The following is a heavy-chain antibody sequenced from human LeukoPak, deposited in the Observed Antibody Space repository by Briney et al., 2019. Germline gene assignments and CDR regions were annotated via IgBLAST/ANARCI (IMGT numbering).Heavy chain of an antibody. Sequence: ASVKVSCKASGGTFSSYAISWVRQAPGQGLEWMGGIIPIFGTANYAQKFQGRVTITADESTSTAYMELSSLRSEDTAVYYCARDAGNYYDSSGYYPFDYWGQGTLVTVS. J-gene: IGHJ4*02. CDR2: IIPIFGTA. CDR1: GGTFSSYA. CDR3: ARDAGNYYDSSGYYPFDY. V-gene: IGHV1-69*13. D-gene: IGHD3-22*01.